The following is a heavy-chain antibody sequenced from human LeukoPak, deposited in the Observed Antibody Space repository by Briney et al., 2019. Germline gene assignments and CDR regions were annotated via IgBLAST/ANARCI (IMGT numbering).Heavy chain of an antibody. CDR3: ARRGGIFKYSSGWYPAYYFDY. CDR1: GFTFDDYG. V-gene: IGHV3-20*04. Sequence: PGGSLRLSCAASGFTFDDYGMSWVRQAPGKGLEWVSGINWNGGSTGYADSVRGRFTISRDNAKNSLYLQMNSLRAEDTALYYCARRGGIFKYSSGWYPAYYFDYWGQGTLVTVSS. D-gene: IGHD6-19*01. CDR2: INWNGGST. J-gene: IGHJ4*02.